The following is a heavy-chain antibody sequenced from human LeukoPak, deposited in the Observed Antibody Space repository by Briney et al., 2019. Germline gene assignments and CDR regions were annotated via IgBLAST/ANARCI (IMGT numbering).Heavy chain of an antibody. V-gene: IGHV3-9*01. Sequence: PGGSLRLSCAASGFTFDDYAMHWVRQAPGKGLEWVSGISWNSGSIGYADSVKGRFTISRDNAKNSLYLQMNSLRAEDTALYYCAKSTYSSWYDYFDYWGQGTLVTVSS. CDR3: AKSTYSSWYDYFDY. J-gene: IGHJ4*02. D-gene: IGHD6-13*01. CDR2: ISWNSGSI. CDR1: GFTFDDYA.